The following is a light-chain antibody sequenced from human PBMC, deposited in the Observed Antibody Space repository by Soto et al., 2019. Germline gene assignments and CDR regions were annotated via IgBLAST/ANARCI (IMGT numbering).Light chain of an antibody. V-gene: IGLV1-40*01. CDR3: QSYDSSLCGSRV. CDR2: GNS. Sequence: QAVVTQPPSVSGAPGQRVTISCTGSSSNIGAGYDVHWYQQLPGTAPKLLIYGNSNRPSGVPDRFSGSKSGTSASLAITGLQAEDEADYYCQSYDSSLCGSRVFGGGTKLTVL. J-gene: IGLJ2*01. CDR1: SSNIGAGYD.